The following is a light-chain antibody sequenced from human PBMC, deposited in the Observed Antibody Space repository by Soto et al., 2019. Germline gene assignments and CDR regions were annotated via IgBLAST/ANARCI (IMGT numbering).Light chain of an antibody. CDR3: QPYYSSSIT. V-gene: IGKV1-8*01. J-gene: IGKJ5*01. CDR2: AAS. CDR1: QGISSY. Sequence: AIRMTQSPSSLSASTGDRVTITCRASQGISSYLAWYQQKPGKAPKLLIYAASTLQSGVPSRFSGSGSGTDFTLTISCLQSEDFATYYCQPYYSSSITFGQGTRLEIK.